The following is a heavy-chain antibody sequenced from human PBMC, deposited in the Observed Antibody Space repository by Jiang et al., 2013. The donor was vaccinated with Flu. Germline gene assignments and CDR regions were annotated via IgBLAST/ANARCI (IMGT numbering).Heavy chain of an antibody. Sequence: LLKPSETLSLTCTVSGGSISSSSYYWGWIRQPPGKGLEWIGSIYYSGSTYYNPSLKSRVTISVDTSKNQFSLKLSSVTAADTAVYYCARLIAVADEGDYWGQGTLVTVSS. CDR1: GGSISSSSYY. J-gene: IGHJ4*02. CDR2: IYYSGST. V-gene: IGHV4-39*01. D-gene: IGHD6-19*01. CDR3: ARLIAVADEGDY.